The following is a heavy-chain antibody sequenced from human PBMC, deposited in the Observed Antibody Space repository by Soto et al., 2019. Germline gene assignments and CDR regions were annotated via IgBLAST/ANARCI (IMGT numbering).Heavy chain of an antibody. CDR2: INSEGSI. J-gene: IGHJ4*02. Sequence: DVQLLESGGGLIQRGGSLRLSCVGSGVTLKNYAMSWVRQAPGKGLEWVSGINSEGSIYYADSVKGRFSISKDNSKNTLFLQMKSLRADDTAVYYCATPRARDYDFWTGFHSWGQGTLVTVSS. V-gene: IGHV3-23*01. CDR1: GVTLKNYA. D-gene: IGHD3-3*01. CDR3: ATPRARDYDFWTGFHS.